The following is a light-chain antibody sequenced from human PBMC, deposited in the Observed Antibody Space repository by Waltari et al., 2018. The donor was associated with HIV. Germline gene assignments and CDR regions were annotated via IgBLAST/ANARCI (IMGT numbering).Light chain of an antibody. V-gene: IGLV8-61*01. CDR1: SGSVSTTYY. CDR2: NTN. J-gene: IGLJ2*01. CDR3: VLYMGSGISV. Sequence: QTVVTQEPSFSVSPGGTVTLTCGLSSGSVSTTYYPSWYQHTPGQAPRTPFYNTNTRSSGVPDRFSGSILGNKAALNITGAQADDECDYYCVLYMGSGISVFGGGTKLTVL.